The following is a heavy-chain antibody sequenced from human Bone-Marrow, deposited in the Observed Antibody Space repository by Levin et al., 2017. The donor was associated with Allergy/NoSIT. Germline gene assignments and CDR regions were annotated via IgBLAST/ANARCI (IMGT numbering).Heavy chain of an antibody. J-gene: IGHJ6*02. Sequence: PGGSLRLSCSVSGGSLTSYYWSWIRQPPGKGLEWIGCIYYSGNTNYNPSLKSRVTMSVDTSKNQFSLILSSVTAADTAVYYCARRLAAHDYFGMDVWGQGTTVTVSS. V-gene: IGHV4-59*01. CDR3: ARRLAAHDYFGMDV. D-gene: IGHD2-15*01. CDR2: IYYSGNT. CDR1: GGSLTSYY.